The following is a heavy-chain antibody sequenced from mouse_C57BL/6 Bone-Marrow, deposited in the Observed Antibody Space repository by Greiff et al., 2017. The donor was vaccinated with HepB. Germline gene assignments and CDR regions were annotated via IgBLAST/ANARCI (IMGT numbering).Heavy chain of an antibody. CDR3: ARIPSITTVVAYYYFDY. CDR2: IYPRSGNT. V-gene: IGHV1-81*01. D-gene: IGHD1-1*01. Sequence: QVQLQQSGAELARPGASVKLSCKASGYTFTSYGISWVKLRTGQGLEWIGEIYPRSGNTYYNEKFKGKATLTADKSSSTAYMELRSLTSEDSAVYFCARIPSITTVVAYYYFDYWGQGTTLTVSS. CDR1: GYTFTSYG. J-gene: IGHJ2*01.